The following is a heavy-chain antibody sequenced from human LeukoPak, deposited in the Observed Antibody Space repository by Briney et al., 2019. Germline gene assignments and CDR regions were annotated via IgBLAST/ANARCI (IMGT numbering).Heavy chain of an antibody. Sequence: ASVNVSCKASGYTFTSYGISWVRQAPGQGLEWMGWISAYNGNTNYAQKLQGRVTMTTDTSTSTAYMELRSLRSDDTAVYYCARDPWPQITMIVDGGWFDPWGQGTLVTVSS. J-gene: IGHJ5*02. D-gene: IGHD3-22*01. CDR1: GYTFTSYG. CDR2: ISAYNGNT. CDR3: ARDPWPQITMIVDGGWFDP. V-gene: IGHV1-18*01.